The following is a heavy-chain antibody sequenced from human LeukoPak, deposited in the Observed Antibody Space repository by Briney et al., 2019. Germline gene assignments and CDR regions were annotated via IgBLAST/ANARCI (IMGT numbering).Heavy chain of an antibody. CDR2: IHYSGIT. Sequence: SETLSLTCTVSGGSISTNDYFWSWIRQSPEKGLEWFGYIHYSGITKSNPSLESRLTLSVDTSKNQLSLRLTSVTAADTAVYYCARRRDFGIFIVKGDAFDIWGHGTMVTVSS. CDR3: ARRRDFGIFIVKGDAFDI. V-gene: IGHV4-30-4*01. J-gene: IGHJ3*02. CDR1: GGSISTNDYF. D-gene: IGHD3-9*01.